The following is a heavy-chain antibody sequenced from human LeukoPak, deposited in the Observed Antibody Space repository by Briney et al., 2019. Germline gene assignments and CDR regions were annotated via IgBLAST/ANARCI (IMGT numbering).Heavy chain of an antibody. V-gene: IGHV1-2*02. D-gene: IGHD6-25*01. CDR3: ARDLTASRPNDYYYYGMDV. Sequence: ASVKVSCKASGYTFTGYYMHWVRQAPGQGPEWMGWINPNSGGTNYAQKFQGRVTMTRDTSISTAYMELSRLRSDDTAVYYCARDLTASRPNDYYYYGMDVWGQGTTVTVSS. J-gene: IGHJ6*02. CDR1: GYTFTGYY. CDR2: INPNSGGT.